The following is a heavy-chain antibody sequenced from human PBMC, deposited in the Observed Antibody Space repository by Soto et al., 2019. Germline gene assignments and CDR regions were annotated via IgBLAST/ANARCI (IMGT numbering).Heavy chain of an antibody. D-gene: IGHD3-3*01. CDR2: MNPNSGNT. CDR1: GYTFTSYD. CDR3: ARASDDFWSGYYGMDV. J-gene: IGHJ6*02. Sequence: ASVKVSCEASGYTFTSYDINWVRQATGQGLEWMGWMNPNSGNTGYAQKFQGRVTMTRNTSISTAYMELSSLRSEDTAVYYCARASDDFWSGYYGMDVWGQGPTVTVSS. V-gene: IGHV1-8*01.